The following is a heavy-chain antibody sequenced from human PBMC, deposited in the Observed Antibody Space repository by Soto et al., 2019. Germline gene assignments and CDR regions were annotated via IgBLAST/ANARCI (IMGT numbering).Heavy chain of an antibody. V-gene: IGHV3-48*02. CDR1: GFTFSGYS. CDR3: ARDRPVMVRGVIGGMDV. D-gene: IGHD3-10*01. CDR2: ISSGSKTI. Sequence: GGSLRLSCAASGFTFSGYSVNWVRQAPGKGLEWISYISSGSKTIYYADSVKGRFIVSRDNAKNSQYLQMSSLRDEDTAVYYCARDRPVMVRGVIGGMDVWGQGTTVTVSS. J-gene: IGHJ6*02.